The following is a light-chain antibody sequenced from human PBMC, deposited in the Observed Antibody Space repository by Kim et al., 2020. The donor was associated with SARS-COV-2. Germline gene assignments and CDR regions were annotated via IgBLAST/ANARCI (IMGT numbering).Light chain of an antibody. CDR3: QQSYTLVT. V-gene: IGKV1-39*01. J-gene: IGKJ4*01. Sequence: LSASVGDTISVTCRASQNIRTYVNWYQQKPGKAPKLLLYAASTSHAGVPSRFSGSGSGTDFTLTINDLQPEDFATYFCQQSYTLVTFGGGTKLEI. CDR2: AAS. CDR1: QNIRTY.